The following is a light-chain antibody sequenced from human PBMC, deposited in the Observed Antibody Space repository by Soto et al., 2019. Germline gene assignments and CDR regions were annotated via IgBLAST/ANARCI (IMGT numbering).Light chain of an antibody. CDR3: SSYAGSVYYV. Sequence: QSALTQPPSASGSPGQSVTISCTGTSSDVGVYNYVSWYQQHPGKAPRLMIYEVDKRPSGVPDRFSGSKSGNTASLTVSGLQAEDEADYYCSSYAGSVYYVFGMGTKLTVL. CDR2: EVD. V-gene: IGLV2-8*01. CDR1: SSDVGVYNY. J-gene: IGLJ1*01.